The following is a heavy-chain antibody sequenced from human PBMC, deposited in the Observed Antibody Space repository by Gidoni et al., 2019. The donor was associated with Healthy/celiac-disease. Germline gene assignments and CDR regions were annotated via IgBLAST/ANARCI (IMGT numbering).Heavy chain of an antibody. CDR2: ISSSSSTI. Sequence: EVQLVESGGGLVQPGGSLRLSCAASGFTFSSYSMNWVRQAPGKGLEWVSYISSSSSTIYYADSVKGRFTISRDNAKNSLYLQMNSLRDEDTAVYYCARGYRSRAGSYGMDVWGQGTTVTVSS. CDR3: ARGYRSRAGSYGMDV. D-gene: IGHD3-10*01. J-gene: IGHJ6*02. CDR1: GFTFSSYS. V-gene: IGHV3-48*02.